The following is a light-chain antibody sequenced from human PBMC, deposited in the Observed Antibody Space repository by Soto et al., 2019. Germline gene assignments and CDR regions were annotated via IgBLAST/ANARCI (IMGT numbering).Light chain of an antibody. V-gene: IGLV2-14*01. CDR1: SGDVGGYNY. Sequence: QSALTQPASVSGSPGQSITISCTGTSGDVGGYNYVSWYQQSPGKVPKLIIYYVSNRPSGVSNRFSGSKSGNTASLTISRLQAEDEADYYCSSYTTSGTRVFGGGTKLTVL. CDR2: YVS. CDR3: SSYTTSGTRV. J-gene: IGLJ2*01.